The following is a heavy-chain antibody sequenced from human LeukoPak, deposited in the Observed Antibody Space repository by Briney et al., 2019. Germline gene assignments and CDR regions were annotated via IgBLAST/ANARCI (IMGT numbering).Heavy chain of an antibody. D-gene: IGHD6-19*01. CDR2: ISGSGGST. CDR3: AKATEQWLAYYFDY. Sequence: GSLRLSCAASGFTFSSYAMSWVRQAPGKGLEWVSAISGSGGSTYYADSVKGRFTTSRDNSKNTLYLQMNSLRAEDTAVYYCAKATEQWLAYYFDYWGQGTLVTVSS. J-gene: IGHJ4*02. V-gene: IGHV3-23*01. CDR1: GFTFSSYA.